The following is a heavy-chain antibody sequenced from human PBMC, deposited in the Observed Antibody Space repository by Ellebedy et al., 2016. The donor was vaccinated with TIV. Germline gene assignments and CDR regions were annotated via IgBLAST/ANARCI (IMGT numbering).Heavy chain of an antibody. CDR3: ARGGSAYYYDSSGYSVDY. CDR2: IIPIFGTA. V-gene: IGHV1-69*05. J-gene: IGHJ4*02. Sequence: SVKVSXXASGGTFSSYAISWVRQAPGQGLEWMGGIIPIFGTANYAQKFQGRVTMTTDTSTSTAYMELRSLRSEDTAVYYCARGGSAYYYDSSGYSVDYWGQGTLVTVSS. CDR1: GGTFSSYA. D-gene: IGHD3-22*01.